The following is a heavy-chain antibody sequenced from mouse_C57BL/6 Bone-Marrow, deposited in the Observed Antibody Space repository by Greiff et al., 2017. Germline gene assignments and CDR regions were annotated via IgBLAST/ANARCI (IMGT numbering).Heavy chain of an antibody. J-gene: IGHJ4*01. Sequence: QVQLQQPGAELVMPGASVKLSCKASGYTFTSYWMHWVKQRPGQGLEWIGEIDPSDSYTNYNQKFKGKSTLTVDKSSSTAYMQLSSLTSEDSAVYYCARDEGHYAMDYWGQGTSVTVSS. CDR2: IDPSDSYT. V-gene: IGHV1-69*01. CDR3: ARDEGHYAMDY. CDR1: GYTFTSYW.